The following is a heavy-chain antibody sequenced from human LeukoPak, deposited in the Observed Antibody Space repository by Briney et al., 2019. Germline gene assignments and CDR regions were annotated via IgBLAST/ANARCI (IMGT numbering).Heavy chain of an antibody. CDR1: GFTFSSYE. Sequence: GGSLRLSCAASGFTFSSYEMNWVRQAPGKGLEWVSYISSSGSTIYYAHTVKGRFTISRDNAKNSLYLQMNSLRAEDTAVYYCAELGITMIGGVWGKGTTVTISS. J-gene: IGHJ6*04. CDR2: ISSSGSTI. CDR3: AELGITMIGGV. V-gene: IGHV3-48*03. D-gene: IGHD3-10*02.